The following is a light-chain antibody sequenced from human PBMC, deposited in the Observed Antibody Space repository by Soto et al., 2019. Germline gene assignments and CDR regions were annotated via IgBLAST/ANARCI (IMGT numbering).Light chain of an antibody. J-gene: IGKJ1*01. V-gene: IGKV1-5*01. CDR3: QQYKDSMWT. CDR1: TTTERW. CDR2: DGS. Sequence: RMTQSHARLSAALGDRVAIACRATTTTERWLAWYQQKPGKAPNLLISDGSSLESGVQPRFSGSGSATEFTLTISGLQSDDFATYSCQQYKDSMWTCGQGTKVDIK.